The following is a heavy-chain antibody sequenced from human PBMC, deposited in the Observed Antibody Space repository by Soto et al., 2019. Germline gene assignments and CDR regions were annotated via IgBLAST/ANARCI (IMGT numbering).Heavy chain of an antibody. V-gene: IGHV4-59*08. D-gene: IGHD3-16*01. Sequence: ETLSLTCTVSGGSSSSYYWSWIRQPPGKGLEWIGYMYYGGRTNYNPSLQSRVTISVDTSKMQVSLKLSSVTAGDTAVYFCERGPPSPLIGRRSRGPWFDPWGQGTLVTVSS. J-gene: IGHJ5*02. CDR3: ERGPPSPLIGRRSRGPWFDP. CDR1: GGSSSSYY. CDR2: MYYGGRT.